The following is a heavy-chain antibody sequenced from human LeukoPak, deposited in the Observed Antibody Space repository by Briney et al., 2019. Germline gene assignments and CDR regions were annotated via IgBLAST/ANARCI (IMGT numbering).Heavy chain of an antibody. CDR3: ARGRTTVTSSLNYYYYGMDV. J-gene: IGHJ6*02. V-gene: IGHV1-8*03. D-gene: IGHD4-17*01. CDR2: MNPDSGNT. Sequence: GASVKVSCKASGYTFTSYDISWVRQATGQGLEWMGWMNPDSGNTGYAQKFQGRVTISRNTSTSTTYMELSSLRSEDTAVYYCARGRTTVTSSLNYYYYGMDVWGQGTTVTVSS. CDR1: GYTFTSYD.